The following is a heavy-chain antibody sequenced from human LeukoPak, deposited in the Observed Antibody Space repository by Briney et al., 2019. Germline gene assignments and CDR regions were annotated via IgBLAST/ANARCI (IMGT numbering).Heavy chain of an antibody. Sequence: GGSLRLSCAASGFTFSSYGMSWVRQAPGKGLEWVSAISGSGGSTYYADSVKGRFTISRDNSKNTLYLQMNSLRAEDTAVYYCAKEVLLWFGEKFRWFDPWGQGTLVTVSS. CDR3: AKEVLLWFGEKFRWFDP. CDR1: GFTFSSYG. D-gene: IGHD3-10*01. V-gene: IGHV3-23*01. CDR2: ISGSGGST. J-gene: IGHJ5*02.